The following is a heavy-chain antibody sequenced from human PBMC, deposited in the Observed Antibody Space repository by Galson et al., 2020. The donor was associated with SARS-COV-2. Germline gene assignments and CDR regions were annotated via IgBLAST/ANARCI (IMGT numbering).Heavy chain of an antibody. V-gene: IGHV3-66*02. CDR2: IYSGGST. D-gene: IGHD3-10*01. Sequence: TGGSLRLSCAASGFTVSSNYMSWVRQAPGKGLEWVSVIYSGGSTYYADSVKGRFTISRDNSKNTLYLQMNSLRAEDTAVYYCARALWFGAPYGMDVWGQGTTVTVSS. CDR1: GFTVSSNY. J-gene: IGHJ6*02. CDR3: ARALWFGAPYGMDV.